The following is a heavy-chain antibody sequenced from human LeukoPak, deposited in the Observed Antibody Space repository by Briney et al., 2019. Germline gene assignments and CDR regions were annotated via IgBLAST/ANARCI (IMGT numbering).Heavy chain of an antibody. D-gene: IGHD2-2*01. CDR2: IYYSGST. J-gene: IGHJ4*02. CDR1: GGSISSYY. CDR3: ARSGGYCSSTSCYGVDY. V-gene: IGHV4-59*13. Sequence: PSETLSLTCTVSGGSISSYYWSWIRQPPGKGLEWIGYIYYSGSTNYNPSLKSRVTISVDTSKNQFSLKLSSVTAADTAVYYCARSGGYCSSTSCYGVDYWGQGTLVTVSS.